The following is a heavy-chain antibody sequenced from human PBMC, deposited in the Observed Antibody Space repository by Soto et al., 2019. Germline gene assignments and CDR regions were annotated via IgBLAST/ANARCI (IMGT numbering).Heavy chain of an antibody. V-gene: IGHV1-3*01. CDR2: INAGNGNT. D-gene: IGHD6-19*01. Sequence: QVQLVQSGAEVKKPGASVKVSCKASGYTFTSYAMHWVRQAPGQRLEWMGWINAGNGNTKYSQKFQGRVTITRDTSASTAYMELSSLRSEDTAVYYCARDANWGGYSSGWSPAPVDYWGQGTLVTVSS. J-gene: IGHJ4*02. CDR1: GYTFTSYA. CDR3: ARDANWGGYSSGWSPAPVDY.